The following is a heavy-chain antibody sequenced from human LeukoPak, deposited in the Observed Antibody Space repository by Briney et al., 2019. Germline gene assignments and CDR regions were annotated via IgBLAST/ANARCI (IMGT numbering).Heavy chain of an antibody. V-gene: IGHV3-7*03. CDR1: GFTFSSYG. CDR3: ARLGYSSSWYTDY. CDR2: IKQDGSEK. Sequence: GGSLRLSCAASGFTFSSYGMSWVRQAPGKGLEWVANIKQDGSEKYYVDSVKGRFTISRDNAKNSLYLQMNSLRAEDTAVYYCARLGYSSSWYTDYWGQGTLVTVSS. J-gene: IGHJ4*02. D-gene: IGHD6-13*01.